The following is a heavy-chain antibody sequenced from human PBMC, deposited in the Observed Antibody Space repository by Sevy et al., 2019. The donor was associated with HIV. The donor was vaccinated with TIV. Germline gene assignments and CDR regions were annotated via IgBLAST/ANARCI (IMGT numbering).Heavy chain of an antibody. D-gene: IGHD5-12*01. CDR2: IKEDGSAN. Sequence: GGSLRLSCAASGFTFSTYWMTWVRQAPGQGLEWVANIKEDGSANYDVYYVKGRFTISSDNAKNSLYLQVNNLRAEDTAVYYCARDSQGYGGYAHWGQGTMVTVSS. CDR1: GFTFSTYW. CDR3: ARDSQGYGGYAH. J-gene: IGHJ1*01. V-gene: IGHV3-7*01.